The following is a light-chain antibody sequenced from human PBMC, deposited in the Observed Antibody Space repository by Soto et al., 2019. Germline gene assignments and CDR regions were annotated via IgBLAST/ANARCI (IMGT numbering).Light chain of an antibody. CDR3: QQYNSYSKT. V-gene: IGKV1-5*01. CDR2: AAS. Sequence: DIQMTQSPGARSASVGEGVTITCRASQGIGYWLAWYQQKPGKAPNLLIYAASSLETGVPSRFSGSGSGTEFTLSISSLQPDDSASYYCQQYNSYSKTFGQGTKVDIK. CDR1: QGIGYW. J-gene: IGKJ1*01.